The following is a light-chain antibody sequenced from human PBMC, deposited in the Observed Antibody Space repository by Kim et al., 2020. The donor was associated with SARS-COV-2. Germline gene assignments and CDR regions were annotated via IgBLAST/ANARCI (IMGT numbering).Light chain of an antibody. CDR2: YDT. CDR1: NIGTKI. V-gene: IGLV3-21*04. J-gene: IGLJ3*02. Sequence: SYELTQPPSVSVAPGKTARISCGGDNIGTKIVNWYQQKPGQAPFLVIYYDTDRPSGIPERFSGSNSGNTATLTISRVEAGDEADYYCQLWDSRSDHWLFGGGTKLTVL. CDR3: QLWDSRSDHWL.